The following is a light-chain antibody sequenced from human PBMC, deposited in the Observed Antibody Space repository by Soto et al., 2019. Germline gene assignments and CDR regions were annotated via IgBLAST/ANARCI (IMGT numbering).Light chain of an antibody. J-gene: IGKJ1*01. CDR3: MQALHTPQT. CDR1: QSLLHSNGYNY. Sequence: DIVMTQSPLSLPVTPGEPASISCRSSQSLLHSNGYNYLDWYLQKPGQSPQLLIYLGSNRASGVPDRISGSGLGTDFTLKISGVEAEDVGLYYCMQALHTPQTFGQGTKVEIK. V-gene: IGKV2-28*01. CDR2: LGS.